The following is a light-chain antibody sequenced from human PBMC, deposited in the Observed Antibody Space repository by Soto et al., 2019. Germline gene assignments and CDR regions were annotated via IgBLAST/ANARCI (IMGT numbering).Light chain of an antibody. CDR2: RNN. CDR1: SSNIGSNY. Sequence: QSVLTQPPSASGTPGQRVTISCSGSSSNIGSNYVYWYQQLPGTAPKLLIYRNNQRPSGVPDRFSGSKSGTSASLAISGLRSKDEADYYCAAWDDSLSANYVFGTGTKLTVL. J-gene: IGLJ1*01. V-gene: IGLV1-47*01. CDR3: AAWDDSLSANYV.